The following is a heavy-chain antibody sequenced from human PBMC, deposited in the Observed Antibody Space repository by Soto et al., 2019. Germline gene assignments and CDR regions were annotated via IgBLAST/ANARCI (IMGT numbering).Heavy chain of an antibody. J-gene: IGHJ6*02. Sequence: GGSLRLSCAASGFIFSTYGIHWVRQAPGKGLEWVAVISDDGSNKYYADSVKGRFTISRDNSKNTLYLQMNSLRAEDTAVYYCAKDLGCSGGSCFLNYYYGMDVWGQGTTVTVSS. V-gene: IGHV3-30*18. CDR3: AKDLGCSGGSCFLNYYYGMDV. CDR1: GFIFSTYG. D-gene: IGHD2-15*01. CDR2: ISDDGSNK.